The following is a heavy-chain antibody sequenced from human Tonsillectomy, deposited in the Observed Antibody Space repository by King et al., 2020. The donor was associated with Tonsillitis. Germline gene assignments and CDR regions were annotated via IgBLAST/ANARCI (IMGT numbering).Heavy chain of an antibody. J-gene: IGHJ4*02. CDR1: GFTLSSCG. Sequence: VQLVESGGGVVQPGRSLRLSCAASGFTLSSCGMHWVRQAPGKGLEWVALISYDGSNKYYADSVKGRFTISRDNSKNTLYLQMKSLRAEDTAVYYCAKDGAHWAFDYWGQGTLVTVSS. V-gene: IGHV3-30*18. CDR2: ISYDGSNK. CDR3: AKDGAHWAFDY. D-gene: IGHD3-16*01.